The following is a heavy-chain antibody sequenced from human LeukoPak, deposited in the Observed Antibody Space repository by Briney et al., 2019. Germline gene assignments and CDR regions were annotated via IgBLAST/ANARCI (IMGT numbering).Heavy chain of an antibody. CDR1: GGSISSHY. D-gene: IGHD4-17*01. CDR3: AGGRGFGDFIFDS. CDR2: IYTSRST. Sequence: PSETLSLTCTLSGGSISSHYWSWIRQPAGKGLEWIGRIYTSRSTNYNPSLKSRVTMSVDTSKNQFSLKLSSVTAADTDVYYCAGGRGFGDFIFDSWGQGTLVTVSS. V-gene: IGHV4-4*07. J-gene: IGHJ4*02.